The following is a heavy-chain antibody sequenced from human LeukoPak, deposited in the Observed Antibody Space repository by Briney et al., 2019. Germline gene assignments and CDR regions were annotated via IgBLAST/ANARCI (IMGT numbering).Heavy chain of an antibody. V-gene: IGHV3-21*01. D-gene: IGHD6-13*01. CDR2: ISSGSSYI. J-gene: IGHJ5*02. Sequence: GGSLRPSCAASGFTFSSYSMDWVRQAPGKGLEWVSSISSGSSYIYYADSVKGRFTISRDNAKNSLYLQMNSLRAEDTAVYYCARGIAAAGTNWFDPWGQGTLVTVSS. CDR1: GFTFSSYS. CDR3: ARGIAAAGTNWFDP.